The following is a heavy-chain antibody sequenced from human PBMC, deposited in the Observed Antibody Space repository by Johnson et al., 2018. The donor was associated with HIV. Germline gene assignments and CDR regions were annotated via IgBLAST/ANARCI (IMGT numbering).Heavy chain of an antibody. J-gene: IGHJ3*02. CDR1: GFTFRSYG. D-gene: IGHD1-26*01. CDR3: AKLVGASDAFDI. V-gene: IGHV3-30*18. Sequence: QMQLVESGGGVVQPGRSLRLSCAASGFTFRSYGMHWVRQAPGKGLEWVAVISYDGSNKYYADSVKGRFTISRDNSKNTLYLQMTSLRAEDTAVYYCAKLVGASDAFDIWGQGTMVTVSS. CDR2: ISYDGSNK.